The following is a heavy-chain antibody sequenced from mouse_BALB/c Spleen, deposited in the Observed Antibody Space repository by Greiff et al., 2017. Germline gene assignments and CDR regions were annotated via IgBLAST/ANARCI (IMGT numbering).Heavy chain of an antibody. D-gene: IGHD2-4*01. CDR1: GYTLSSYW. CDR2: ILPGSGST. Sequence: QVQLQQSGAELMKPGASVKISCKATGYTLSSYWIEWVKQRPGHGLEWIGEILPGSGSTNYNEKFKGKATFTADTSSNTAYMQLSSLTSEDSAVYYCARGDYDAYWGQGTLVTVSA. J-gene: IGHJ3*01. V-gene: IGHV1-9*01. CDR3: ARGDYDAY.